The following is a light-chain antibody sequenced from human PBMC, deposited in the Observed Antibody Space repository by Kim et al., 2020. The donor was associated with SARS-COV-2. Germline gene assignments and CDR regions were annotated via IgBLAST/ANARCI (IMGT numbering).Light chain of an antibody. V-gene: IGLV3-19*01. J-gene: IGLJ7*01. CDR1: SLRSYY. CDR2: GKN. CDR3: NSRDSSGNHAV. Sequence: AMGETVRITCQGDSLRSYYASWYQQKPGQAPVLVIYGKNNRPSGIPDRFSGSSSGNTASLTITGAQAEDEADYYCNSRDSSGNHAVFGGGTQRTVL.